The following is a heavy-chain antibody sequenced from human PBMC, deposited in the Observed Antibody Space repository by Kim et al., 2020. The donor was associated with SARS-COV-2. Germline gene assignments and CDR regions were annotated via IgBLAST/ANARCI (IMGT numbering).Heavy chain of an antibody. Sequence: YADSVRGRFTISGDNSMNTLSLQMNSLRADDTAVYYCAKLMTTSSYSAMDVWGQGTTVTVSS. D-gene: IGHD2-2*01. V-gene: IGHV3-23*05. CDR3: AKLMTTSSYSAMDV. J-gene: IGHJ6*02.